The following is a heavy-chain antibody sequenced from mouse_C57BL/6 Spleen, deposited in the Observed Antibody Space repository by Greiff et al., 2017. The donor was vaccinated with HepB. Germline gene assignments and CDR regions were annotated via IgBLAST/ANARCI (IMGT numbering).Heavy chain of an antibody. V-gene: IGHV1-82*01. CDR3: ASHYDLDY. D-gene: IGHD2-4*01. J-gene: IGHJ2*01. Sequence: VQLKQSGPELVKPGASLKISCTASGFAFSSSWMNWVKQRPGKGLEWIGRIYPGDGDTNYNGKFKGKATLTADKSSSTAYMQLSSLTSEDSAFYFGASHYDLDYWGQGTTLTVSS. CDR2: IYPGDGDT. CDR1: GFAFSSSW.